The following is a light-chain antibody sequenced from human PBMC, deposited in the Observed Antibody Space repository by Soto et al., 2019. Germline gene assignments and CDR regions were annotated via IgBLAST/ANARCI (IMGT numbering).Light chain of an antibody. CDR3: QQYANSPLT. CDR2: GAS. J-gene: IGKJ3*01. CDR1: QSVSSSY. V-gene: IGKV3-20*01. Sequence: EIVLTQSPGTLSLSPGEGATLSCRASQSVSSSYLAWYQQKPGQAPRLLIYGASSRATGIPDRFSGSGSGTDFTLTISRLEPEDFAVYYCQQYANSPLTFGPGTKVDIK.